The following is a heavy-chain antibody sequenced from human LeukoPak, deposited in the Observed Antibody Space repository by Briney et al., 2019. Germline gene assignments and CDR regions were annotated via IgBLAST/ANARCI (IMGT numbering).Heavy chain of an antibody. J-gene: IGHJ6*03. CDR1: GYTFTGYY. V-gene: IGHV1-2*02. D-gene: IGHD6-13*01. CDR2: INPNSGGT. CDR3: ARGRGGIAAYYYYMDV. Sequence: GASVKVSCKASGYTFTGYYMHWVRQAPGQGLEWMGWINPNSGGTNYAQKFQGRVTMTRDTSISTAYMELSRLRSDDTAVYYCARGRGGIAAYYYYMDVWGKGTTVTVSS.